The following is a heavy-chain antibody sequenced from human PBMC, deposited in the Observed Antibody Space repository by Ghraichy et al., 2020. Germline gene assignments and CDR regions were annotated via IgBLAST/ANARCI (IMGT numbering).Heavy chain of an antibody. CDR3: ARDGGLDGDRFGAYAFDI. D-gene: IGHD3-16*01. V-gene: IGHV6-1*01. CDR1: GDSVSSNSAA. CDR2: TYYRSKWYN. J-gene: IGHJ3*02. Sequence: SQTLSLTCAISGDSVSSNSAAWNWIRQSPSRGLEWLGRTYYRSKWYNDYAVSVKSRITINPDTSKNQFSLQLNSVTPEDTAVYYCARDGGLDGDRFGAYAFDIWGQGTMVTVSS.